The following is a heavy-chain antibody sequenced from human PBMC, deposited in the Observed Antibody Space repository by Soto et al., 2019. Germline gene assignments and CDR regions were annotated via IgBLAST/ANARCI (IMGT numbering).Heavy chain of an antibody. CDR3: ARGYSSGWYADY. J-gene: IGHJ4*02. CDR1: GGSFSSGGYY. D-gene: IGHD6-19*01. CDR2: IYYSGST. V-gene: IGHV4-31*03. Sequence: LSLTCSVSGGSFSSGGYYWTWVRQHPGKGLEWIGYIYYSGSTYYNPSLKSRATISVDTSKNQFSLKLSSVTAADTAVYYCARGYSSGWYADYWGQGALVTVSS.